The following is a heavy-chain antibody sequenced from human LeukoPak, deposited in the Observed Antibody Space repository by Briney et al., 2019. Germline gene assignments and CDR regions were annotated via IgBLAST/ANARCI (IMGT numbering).Heavy chain of an antibody. CDR3: ARDLAEPHQYYAPWFDP. V-gene: IGHV1-2*02. D-gene: IGHD1-14*01. CDR2: INPNSGGT. CDR1: GYTFTGYY. J-gene: IGHJ5*02. Sequence: ASVKVSCKASGYTFTGYYMHWVRQAPGQGLEWMGWINPNSGGTNYAQKFQGRVTMARDTSISTAYMELSRLRSDDTAVYYCARDLAEPHQYYAPWFDPWGQGTLVTVSS.